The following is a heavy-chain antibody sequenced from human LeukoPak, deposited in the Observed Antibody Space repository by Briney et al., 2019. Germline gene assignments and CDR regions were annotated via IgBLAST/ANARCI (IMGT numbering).Heavy chain of an antibody. CDR3: AARRYSYGPTRFDP. CDR2: INHSGST. Sequence: SETLSLTCAVYGGSFSGYYWSWIRQPPGKGLEWIGEINHSGSTNYNPSLKSRVTISVDTSKNQFSLKLSSVTAADTAVYNCAARRYSYGPTRFDPWGQGTLVTVSS. V-gene: IGHV4-34*01. D-gene: IGHD5-18*01. CDR1: GGSFSGYY. J-gene: IGHJ5*02.